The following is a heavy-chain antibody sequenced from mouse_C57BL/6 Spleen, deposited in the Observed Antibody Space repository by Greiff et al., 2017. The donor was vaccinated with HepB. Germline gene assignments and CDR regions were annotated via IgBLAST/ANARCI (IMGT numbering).Heavy chain of an antibody. D-gene: IGHD2-5*01. J-gene: IGHJ3*01. Sequence: EVMLVESGGGLVKPGGSLKLSCAASGFTFSDYGMHWVRQAPEKGLEWVAYISSGSSTIYYADTVKGRFTISRDNARNTLFLQMTSLRSEDTAMYYCARPLYYSNFSWFAYWGQGTLVTVSA. V-gene: IGHV5-17*01. CDR1: GFTFSDYG. CDR2: ISSGSSTI. CDR3: ARPLYYSNFSWFAY.